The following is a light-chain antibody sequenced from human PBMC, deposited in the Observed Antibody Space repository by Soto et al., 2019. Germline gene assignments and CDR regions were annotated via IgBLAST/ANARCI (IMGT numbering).Light chain of an antibody. Sequence: DIQMTQSPSSLSASVGDRITITCRASQRIETYLSWYQVQPGKDPRLLIYAAANLQRGVPSRFTRSGSGTDFTLSIDDLSPDDCAVYYCQQCFSIPPTFGHENSVET. CDR3: QQCFSIPPT. CDR1: QRIETY. CDR2: AAA. J-gene: IGKJ1*01. V-gene: IGKV1-39*01.